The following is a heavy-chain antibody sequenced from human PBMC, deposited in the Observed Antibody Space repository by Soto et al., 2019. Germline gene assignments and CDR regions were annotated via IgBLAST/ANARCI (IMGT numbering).Heavy chain of an antibody. D-gene: IGHD3-16*01. CDR3: AREGVRGMGF. V-gene: IGHV1-8*02. J-gene: IGHJ6*02. CDR1: GGTFSSYA. Sequence: ASVKVSCKASGGTFSSYAISWVRQATGQGLEWMGWMNPNSGNTGYAQKFQGRVTMTRNTSISTAYMELSSLRSEDTAVYYCAREGVRGMGFWGQGTTVTVSS. CDR2: MNPNSGNT.